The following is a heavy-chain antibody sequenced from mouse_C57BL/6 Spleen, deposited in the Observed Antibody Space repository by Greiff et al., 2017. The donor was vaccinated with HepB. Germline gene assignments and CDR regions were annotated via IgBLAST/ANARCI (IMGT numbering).Heavy chain of an antibody. D-gene: IGHD1-1*01. CDR2: INPNNGGT. V-gene: IGHV1-26*01. CDR3: ARGVNYYGSSFDY. CDR1: GYTFTDYY. Sequence: VQLQQSGPELVKPGASVKISCKASGYTFTDYYMNWVKQSHGKSLEWIGDINPNNGGTSYNQKFKGKATLTVDKSSSTAYMELRSLTSEDSAVYYCARGVNYYGSSFDYWGQGTTLTVSS. J-gene: IGHJ2*01.